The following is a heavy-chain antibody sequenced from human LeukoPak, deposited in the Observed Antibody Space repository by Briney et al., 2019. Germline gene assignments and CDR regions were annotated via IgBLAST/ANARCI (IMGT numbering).Heavy chain of an antibody. Sequence: SETLSLTCTVSGGSISSGGYYWSWIRQPPGKGLEWIGYIYYSGSTNYNPSLKSRVTISVDTSKNQFSLKLSSVTAADTAVYYCARDGGYYDSSGYDAFDIWGQGTMVTVSS. CDR1: GGSISSGGYY. D-gene: IGHD3-22*01. J-gene: IGHJ3*02. V-gene: IGHV4-61*08. CDR2: IYYSGST. CDR3: ARDGGYYDSSGYDAFDI.